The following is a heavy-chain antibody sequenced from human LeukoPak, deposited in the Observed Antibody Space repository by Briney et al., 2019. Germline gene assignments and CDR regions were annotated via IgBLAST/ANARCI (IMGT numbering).Heavy chain of an antibody. D-gene: IGHD6-19*01. CDR1: GYTFTSYG. J-gene: IGHJ4*02. CDR3: ARDRDSSGWYEIFVP. CDR2: ISAYNGNT. V-gene: IGHV1-18*01. Sequence: GASVKVSCKASGYTFTSYGISWVRQAPGQGLEWMGWISAYNGNTNYAQKFQGRVTMTRDTSISTAYMELSRLRSDDTAVYYCARDRDSSGWYEIFVPWGQGTLVTVSS.